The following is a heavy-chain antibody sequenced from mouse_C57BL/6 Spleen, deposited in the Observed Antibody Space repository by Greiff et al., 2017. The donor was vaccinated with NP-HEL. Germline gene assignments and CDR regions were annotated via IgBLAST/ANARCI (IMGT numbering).Heavy chain of an antibody. J-gene: IGHJ1*03. CDR3: ARGSYYGSSVGYFGV. V-gene: IGHV1-52*01. Sequence: QVQLQQPGAELVRPGSSVKLSCKASGYTFTSYWMHWVKQRPIQGLEWIGNIDPSDSETHYNQKFKDKATLTVDKSSSTAYMQLSRLTSEDSAVFYCARGSYYGSSVGYFGVWGTGDTVTVSS. CDR2: IDPSDSET. D-gene: IGHD1-1*01. CDR1: GYTFTSYW.